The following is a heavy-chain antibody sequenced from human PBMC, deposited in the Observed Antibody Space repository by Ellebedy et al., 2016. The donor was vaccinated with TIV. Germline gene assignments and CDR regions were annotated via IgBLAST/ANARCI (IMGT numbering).Heavy chain of an antibody. CDR3: AKHVATIWFHYYGMDV. CDR1: GFMFSNYA. Sequence: PGGSLRLSCAASGFMFSNYAMNWVRQAPGKGLEWVSGISASGGSRYYADAVKGRFTISRDKSKNMLYLQMNSLRAEDTAVYYCAKHVATIWFHYYGMDVWGQGTTVSVSS. CDR2: ISASGGSR. V-gene: IGHV3-23*01. D-gene: IGHD5-12*01. J-gene: IGHJ6*02.